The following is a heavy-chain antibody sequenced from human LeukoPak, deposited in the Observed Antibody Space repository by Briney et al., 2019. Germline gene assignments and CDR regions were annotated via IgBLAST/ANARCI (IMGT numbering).Heavy chain of an antibody. Sequence: SETLSLTCAVYGGSFSGYYWSWLRQPQGKGLEWIGEMNHSGSTKYNPSLKSRVTKSVEKSKNEFSLKKRYGAAGGAAVYYCARGHQLLYYLSPYYGSGSYGNDYWGQGTLVTVSS. CDR1: GGSFSGYY. CDR3: ARGHQLLYYLSPYYGSGSYGNDY. J-gene: IGHJ4*02. D-gene: IGHD3-10*01. V-gene: IGHV4-34*01. CDR2: MNHSGST.